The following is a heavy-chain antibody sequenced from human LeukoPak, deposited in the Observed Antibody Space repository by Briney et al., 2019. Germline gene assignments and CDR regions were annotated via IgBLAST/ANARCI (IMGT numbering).Heavy chain of an antibody. V-gene: IGHV3-23*01. CDR2: ISGGDGST. D-gene: IGHD3-22*01. CDR1: GFTFSSYA. J-gene: IGHJ5*02. CDR3: AKVVGSITMIVVVSWFDP. Sequence: GGSLRLSCAASGFTFSSYAMSWVRQAPGKGLELVSTISGGDGSTYYADSVKGRFTISRDNSKNTLHLQMNSLRAEDTAVYYCAKVVGSITMIVVVSWFDPWGQGTLVTVSS.